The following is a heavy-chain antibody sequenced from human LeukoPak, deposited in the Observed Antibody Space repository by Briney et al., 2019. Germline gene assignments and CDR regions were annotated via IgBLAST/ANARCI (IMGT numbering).Heavy chain of an antibody. CDR1: GGSISTSNYC. CDR2: IYYSGST. Sequence: SSETLSLTCTVSGGSISTSNYCRGWIRQPPGKGLEWIGYIYYSGSTNYNPSLKSRVTISVDTSKNQFSLKLSSVTSADTAVYYCATHPSSSHWYYFDYWGQGALVTVSS. J-gene: IGHJ4*02. CDR3: ATHPSSSHWYYFDY. D-gene: IGHD6-13*01. V-gene: IGHV4-61*05.